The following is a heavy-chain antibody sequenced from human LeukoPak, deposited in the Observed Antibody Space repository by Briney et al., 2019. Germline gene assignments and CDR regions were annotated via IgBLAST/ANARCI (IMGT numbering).Heavy chain of an antibody. D-gene: IGHD3-3*01. CDR3: AIHGGGTIRIEAFDV. V-gene: IGHV3-23*01. J-gene: IGHJ3*01. Sequence: GGTLRLSCAVSAFTFSSYGMSWVRQAPGKGLEGVSAISGDGRDIFYADAVKGRFTISRDNSKNTLYMQMNSLRDEDTALYYCAIHGGGTIRIEAFDVWGQGTMVTISS. CDR1: AFTFSSYG. CDR2: ISGDGRDI.